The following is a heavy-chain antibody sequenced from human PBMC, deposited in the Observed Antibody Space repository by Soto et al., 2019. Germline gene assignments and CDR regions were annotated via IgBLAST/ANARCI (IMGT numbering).Heavy chain of an antibody. V-gene: IGHV3-15*01. D-gene: IGHD2-15*01. CDR1: GFTFSNAW. Sequence: EVQLVESGGGLVKPGGSLRLSCAASGFTFSNAWMSWVRQAPGKGLEWVGRIKSKTDGGTTDYAAPVKGRFTISRDDSNNTLYLQMNSLKSEDTAVDYSTTGGYCSGGSCYPPHYYYYGMDVWGQGTTVTVSS. CDR2: IKSKTDGGTT. CDR3: TTGGYCSGGSCYPPHYYYYGMDV. J-gene: IGHJ6*02.